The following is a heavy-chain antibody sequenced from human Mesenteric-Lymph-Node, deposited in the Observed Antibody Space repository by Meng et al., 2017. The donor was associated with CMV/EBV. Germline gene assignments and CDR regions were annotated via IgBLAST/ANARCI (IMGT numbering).Heavy chain of an antibody. J-gene: IGHJ4*02. CDR3: ARGGDFDWLLFAY. CDR2: ISYDGNNQ. D-gene: IGHD3-9*01. Sequence: AAGFTFSSYAMHWVRQAPGKGLEWVAVISYDGNNQLYADSVKGRFTISRDNSKKTLYLQMNSLRVDDTAVYYCARGGDFDWLLFAYWGQGTLVTVPS. CDR1: GFTFSSYA. V-gene: IGHV3-30-3*01.